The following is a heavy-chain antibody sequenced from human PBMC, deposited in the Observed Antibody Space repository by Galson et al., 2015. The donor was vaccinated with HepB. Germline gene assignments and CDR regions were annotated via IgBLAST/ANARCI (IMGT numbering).Heavy chain of an antibody. V-gene: IGHV3-15*07. Sequence: SLRLSCAASGFTFSNAWMNWVRQAPGKGLEWVGRIKSKTDGGTTDYAAPVKGRFTISRDDSKNTLYLQMNSLKTEDTAVYYCTTERDSSGVNDAFDIWGQGTMVTVSS. CDR2: IKSKTDGGTT. CDR3: TTERDSSGVNDAFDI. J-gene: IGHJ3*02. CDR1: GFTFSNAW. D-gene: IGHD3-22*01.